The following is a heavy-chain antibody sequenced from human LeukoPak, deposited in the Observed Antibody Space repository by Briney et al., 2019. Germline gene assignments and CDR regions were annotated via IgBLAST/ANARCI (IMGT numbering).Heavy chain of an antibody. CDR3: ARGRDSSGYSLDY. J-gene: IGHJ4*02. Sequence: PSETLSLTCAVYGGSFSGYYWSWIRQPPGKGLEWIGEINHSGSTNYNPSLKSRVTISVDTSKNQFSLKLSSVTAADTAAYYCARGRDSSGYSLDYWGQGTLVTVSS. V-gene: IGHV4-34*01. D-gene: IGHD3-22*01. CDR2: INHSGST. CDR1: GGSFSGYY.